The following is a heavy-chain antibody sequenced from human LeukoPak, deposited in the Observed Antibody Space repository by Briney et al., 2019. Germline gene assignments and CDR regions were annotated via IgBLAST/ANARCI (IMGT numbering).Heavy chain of an antibody. Sequence: GGSLRLSCTASGFPFSTYWLSWVRQAPGKGLEWVSAISGSGGSTYYADSVKGRFTISRDNSKNTLYLQMNSLRAEDTAVYYCANLGIVVVVAATWHYWGQGTLVTVSS. V-gene: IGHV3-23*01. CDR2: ISGSGGST. CDR3: ANLGIVVVVAATWHY. CDR1: GFPFSTYW. J-gene: IGHJ4*02. D-gene: IGHD2-15*01.